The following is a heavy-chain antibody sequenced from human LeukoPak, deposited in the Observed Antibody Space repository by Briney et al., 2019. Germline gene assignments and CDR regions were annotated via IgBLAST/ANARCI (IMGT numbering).Heavy chain of an antibody. D-gene: IGHD6-19*01. Sequence: SETLSLTCTVSGGSISSSSYYWGWIRQPAGKGLEWIGRIYTSGRTNYDPSLKSRVTIAVDTSKNQFSLKLSSVTAADTAVYYCARGRQSYYYYYMDVWGKGTTVTISS. J-gene: IGHJ6*03. CDR1: GGSISSSSYY. CDR2: IYTSGRT. V-gene: IGHV4-61*02. CDR3: ARGRQSYYYYYMDV.